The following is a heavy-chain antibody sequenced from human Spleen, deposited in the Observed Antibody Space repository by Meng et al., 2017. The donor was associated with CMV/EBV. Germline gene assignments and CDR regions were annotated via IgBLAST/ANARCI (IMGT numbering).Heavy chain of an antibody. CDR2: NNSDGSDT. D-gene: IGHD1-1*01. Sequence: LSCEASEFTFNTYWMHWVRQAQGKGLVWGSRNNSDGSDTAYADSVKGRFTISRDNAKNTLYLQMNSLRAEDTAVYFCARGRTTSLVWGQGTLVTVSS. CDR3: ARGRTTSLV. CDR1: EFTFNTYW. V-gene: IGHV3-74*01. J-gene: IGHJ4*02.